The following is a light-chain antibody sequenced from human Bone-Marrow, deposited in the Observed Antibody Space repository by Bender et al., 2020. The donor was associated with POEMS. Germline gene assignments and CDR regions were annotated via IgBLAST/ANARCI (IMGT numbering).Light chain of an antibody. CDR3: QSYDTSVNAYYV. CDR1: NSNLGAGYD. V-gene: IGLV1-40*01. J-gene: IGLJ1*01. Sequence: QSTLTQPSSVSGAPGQRVTISCTGTNSNLGAGYDVHWYQQLPGAAPKLLIHGNNNRPSGVPDRFSGSKSVTSASLAITGLQPEDEADYYCQSYDTSVNAYYVFGTGTKVTVL. CDR2: GNN.